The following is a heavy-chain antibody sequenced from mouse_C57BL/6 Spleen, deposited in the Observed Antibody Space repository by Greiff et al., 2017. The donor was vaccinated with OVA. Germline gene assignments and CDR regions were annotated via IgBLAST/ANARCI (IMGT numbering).Heavy chain of an antibody. V-gene: IGHV1-4*01. CDR1: GYTFTSYT. D-gene: IGHD5-1-1*01. CDR2: LNPSSGYT. CDR3: ARDTLYFDY. Sequence: QVHVKQSGAELARPGASVKMSCKASGYTFTSYTMHWVKQRPGQGLEWIGYLNPSSGYTKYNQKFKDKATLTADKSTSTAYMQLSSLTSEDSAVYYCARDTLYFDYWGQGTTLTVSS. J-gene: IGHJ2*01.